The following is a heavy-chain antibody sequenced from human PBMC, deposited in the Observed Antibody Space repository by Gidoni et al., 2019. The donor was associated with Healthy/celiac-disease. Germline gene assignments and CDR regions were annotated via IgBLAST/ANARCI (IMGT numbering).Heavy chain of an antibody. J-gene: IGHJ5*02. Sequence: QLQLQESGPGLVKPSETLSLTCTVSGGSISRSSYYWGWIRQPPGKGLEWIGSIYYSGSTYYNPSLKSRVTISVDTSKNQFSLKLSSVTAADTAVYYCARQARRDSSGYFQGWFDPWGQGTLVTVSS. V-gene: IGHV4-39*01. CDR1: GGSISRSSYY. CDR3: ARQARRDSSGYFQGWFDP. CDR2: IYYSGST. D-gene: IGHD3-22*01.